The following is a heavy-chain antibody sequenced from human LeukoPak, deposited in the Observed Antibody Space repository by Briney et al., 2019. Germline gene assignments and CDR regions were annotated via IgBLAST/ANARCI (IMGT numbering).Heavy chain of an antibody. CDR1: GYTFTSYG. CDR3: SREFPFCGADCFSGVFDI. D-gene: IGHD2-21*02. Sequence: ASVTVSCKASGYTFTSYGISWLRQAPEQGPEWMGWISAYNGNTNYAQKLQGRVTMTTDTSTSTVYMELRSLRSDDTAVYYCSREFPFCGADCFSGVFDIWGQGTMVTVS. CDR2: ISAYNGNT. V-gene: IGHV1-18*01. J-gene: IGHJ3*02.